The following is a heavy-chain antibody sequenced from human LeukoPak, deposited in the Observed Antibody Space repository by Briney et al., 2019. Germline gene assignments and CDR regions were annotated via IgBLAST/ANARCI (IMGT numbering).Heavy chain of an antibody. D-gene: IGHD5-18*01. CDR3: ARAMFPLGYSYGIFDP. J-gene: IGHJ5*02. CDR1: GFTFSGHW. CDR2: TNSDGSSR. V-gene: IGHV3-74*01. Sequence: GGSLRLSCAVSGFTFSGHWMFWVRQAPGKGLEWVSSTNSDGSSRGYTDSVKGRFTISRDNAKNSLYLQMNSLRAEDTAVYYCARAMFPLGYSYGIFDPWGQGTLVTVSS.